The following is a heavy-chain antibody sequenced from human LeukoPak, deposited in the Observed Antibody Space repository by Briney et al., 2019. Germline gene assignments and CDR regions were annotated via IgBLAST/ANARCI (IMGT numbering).Heavy chain of an antibody. V-gene: IGHV3-11*05. D-gene: IGHD3-16*01. CDR2: VMSGRGST. CDR1: GFSVSDYS. Sequence: GGSLRLSCAASGFSVSDYSISWVRQSPGKGPEWISYVMSGRGSTNYADSVKGRFTISRDNAKNSVALQLDGLRADDTAVYFCARERRGSFYAFESWGQGTLVTVSS. J-gene: IGHJ4*02. CDR3: ARERRGSFYAFES.